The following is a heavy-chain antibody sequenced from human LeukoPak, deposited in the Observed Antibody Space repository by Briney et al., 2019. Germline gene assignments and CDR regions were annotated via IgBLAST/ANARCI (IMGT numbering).Heavy chain of an antibody. D-gene: IGHD4/OR15-4a*01. Sequence: GGSLRLSCAASGFTFSSCGMSWVRQAPGKGLEWVSALSDSGGSTFYADSVKGRFTISRDNSKNTLYLQMNSLRAEDTAVYYCARRAGAYSHPYDYWGQGTLVTVSS. CDR3: ARRAGAYSHPYDY. V-gene: IGHV3-23*01. CDR2: LSDSGGST. J-gene: IGHJ4*02. CDR1: GFTFSSCG.